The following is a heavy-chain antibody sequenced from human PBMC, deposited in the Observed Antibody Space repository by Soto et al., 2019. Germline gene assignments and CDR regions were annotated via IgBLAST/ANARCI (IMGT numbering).Heavy chain of an antibody. Sequence: GGSLRLSCAASGFTFSSYAMHWVRQAPGKGLEYVSAISSNGGSTYYANSVKGRFTISRDNSKNTLYLQMGSLRAEDMAVYYCARDAAHCSGGSCYSGVGVLDYWGQGTLVTVSS. V-gene: IGHV3-64*01. J-gene: IGHJ4*02. CDR3: ARDAAHCSGGSCYSGVGVLDY. CDR1: GFTFSSYA. CDR2: ISSNGGST. D-gene: IGHD2-15*01.